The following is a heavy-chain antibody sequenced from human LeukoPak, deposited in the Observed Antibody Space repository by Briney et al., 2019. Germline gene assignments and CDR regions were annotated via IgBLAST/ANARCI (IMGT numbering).Heavy chain of an antibody. D-gene: IGHD2-21*01. CDR2: IYYDGSNK. CDR3: AGQPGPVWYYFDY. J-gene: IGHJ4*02. CDR1: GFTFSSYG. Sequence: GGSLRLSCAASGFTFSSYGMNWVRQAPGKGLEWVAVIYYDGSNKYYADSVKGRFTISRDNSKNTLYLQMTSLRAEDTAVYYCAGQPGPVWYYFDYWGQGTLATVSS. V-gene: IGHV3-33*01.